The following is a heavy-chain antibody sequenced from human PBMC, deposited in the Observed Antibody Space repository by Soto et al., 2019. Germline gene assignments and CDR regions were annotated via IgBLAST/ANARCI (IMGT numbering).Heavy chain of an antibody. V-gene: IGHV3-11*06. D-gene: IGHD1-1*01. CDR2: SSNSGTFS. CDR3: ARSGDNYNRLDY. J-gene: IGHJ4*02. Sequence: QVQLVESGGGLVKPGGSLRLSCEGSGFTFSDYYISWIRQAPRKGLEWISYSSNSGTFSRYADSVKGRLSISRDNTKNLLYRQMNSLRAEYTAVYYCARSGDNYNRLDYWGQGTPVTVSS. CDR1: GFTFSDYY.